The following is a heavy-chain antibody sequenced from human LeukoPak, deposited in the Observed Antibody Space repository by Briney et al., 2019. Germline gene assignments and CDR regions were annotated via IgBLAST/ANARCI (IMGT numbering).Heavy chain of an antibody. J-gene: IGHJ4*02. CDR2: IYYSGST. V-gene: IGHV4-59*01. Sequence: SETLSLTCTVSGGSIRSYYWSWIRQPPGKGLEWIGYIYYSGSTNYNPSLKSRVTISVDTSKNQFSLKLSSVTAADTAVYYCARVYGWELSYYFDYWGQGTLVTVSS. D-gene: IGHD1-26*01. CDR3: ARVYGWELSYYFDY. CDR1: GGSIRSYY.